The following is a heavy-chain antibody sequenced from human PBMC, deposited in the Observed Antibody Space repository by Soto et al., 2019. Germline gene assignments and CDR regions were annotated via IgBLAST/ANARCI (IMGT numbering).Heavy chain of an antibody. D-gene: IGHD3-3*01. Sequence: QLVESGGGVVQPERSLKLSCTASNFVFSVYSLHWVRQAPGKGLEWVALISCDGGNKYYADSVKGRFTISRDNSKNTLYLQMTSLRREDTAVYYCASDKDQYDFWGGTLDSWGQGTLVTVSS. CDR3: ASDKDQYDFWGGTLDS. CDR2: ISCDGGNK. CDR1: NFVFSVYS. J-gene: IGHJ4*02. V-gene: IGHV3-30-3*01.